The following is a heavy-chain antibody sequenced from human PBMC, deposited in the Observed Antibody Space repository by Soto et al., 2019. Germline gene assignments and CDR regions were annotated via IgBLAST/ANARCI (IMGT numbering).Heavy chain of an antibody. CDR2: INHSGST. V-gene: IGHV4-34*01. J-gene: IGHJ5*02. CDR3: ARGGRVEVAGTHWFDP. CDR1: GGSFSGYY. Sequence: QVQLQQWGAGLLKPSETLSLTCAVYGGSFSGYYWSWIRQPPGKGLEWIGEINHSGSTNYNPSLKSRVHISEDTAKNQFSLKLSSVTAEATAVYYCARGGRVEVAGTHWFDPWGQGTLVTVSS. D-gene: IGHD6-19*01.